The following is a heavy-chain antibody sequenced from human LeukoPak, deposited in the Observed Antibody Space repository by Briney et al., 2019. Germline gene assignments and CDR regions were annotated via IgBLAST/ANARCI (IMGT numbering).Heavy chain of an antibody. CDR3: ARGRTYHYYGSGSYCNFDY. Sequence: PSQTLSLTCTVSGGSISSGDYYWSWIRQPPGKGLEWIGYIYYSGSTYYNPSLKSRVTISVDTSKNQFSLKLSSVTAADTAVYYCARGRTYHYYGSGSYCNFDYWGQGTLVTVSS. V-gene: IGHV4-30-4*01. J-gene: IGHJ4*02. D-gene: IGHD3-10*01. CDR2: IYYSGST. CDR1: GGSISSGDYY.